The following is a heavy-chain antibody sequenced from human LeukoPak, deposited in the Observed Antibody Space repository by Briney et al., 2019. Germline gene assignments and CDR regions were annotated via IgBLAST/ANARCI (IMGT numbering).Heavy chain of an antibody. Sequence: ASVKVSCKASGYTFTSCGISWVRQAPGQGLEWMGWISAYNGNTNHAQKLQGRVTMTTDTSTSTAYMELRSLRSDDTAVYYCARDTAHKDAFDIWGQGTMVTVSP. CDR3: ARDTAHKDAFDI. V-gene: IGHV1-18*01. CDR1: GYTFTSCG. J-gene: IGHJ3*02. CDR2: ISAYNGNT. D-gene: IGHD5-18*01.